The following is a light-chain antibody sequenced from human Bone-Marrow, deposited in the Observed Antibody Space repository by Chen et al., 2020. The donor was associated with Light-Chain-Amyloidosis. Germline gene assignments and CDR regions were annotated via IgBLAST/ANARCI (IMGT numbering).Light chain of an antibody. CDR1: SSDVGAYNY. Sequence: QSALTQPPSASGSPGQSITISCTGTSSDVGAYNYVSWYQQHPGKAPKLMIYEVNKRPSGVPDRFSGSKSGNTASLTVSGLQAEDEADYYCTSYAGGHTLPVFGGGTKLTVL. CDR3: TSYAGGHTLPV. CDR2: EVN. J-gene: IGLJ3*02. V-gene: IGLV2-8*01.